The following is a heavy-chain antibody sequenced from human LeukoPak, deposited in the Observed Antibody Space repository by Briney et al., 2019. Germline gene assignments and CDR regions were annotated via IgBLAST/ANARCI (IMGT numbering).Heavy chain of an antibody. J-gene: IGHJ4*02. CDR3: TRDGSGWYYFDY. Sequence: SVKVSCKASGGTFSSYAISWVRQAPGQGLEWMGRIIPIFGTANYAQKFQGRVTITTDESTSTAYMELSSLRSEDTAVYYCTRDGSGWYYFDYWGQGTLVTVSS. D-gene: IGHD6-19*01. CDR1: GGTFSSYA. V-gene: IGHV1-69*05. CDR2: IIPIFGTA.